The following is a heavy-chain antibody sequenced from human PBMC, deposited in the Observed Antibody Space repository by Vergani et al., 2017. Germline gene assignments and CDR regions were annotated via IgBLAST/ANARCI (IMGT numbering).Heavy chain of an antibody. CDR2: VSWNSGSI. V-gene: IGHV3-9*01. J-gene: IGHJ6*02. CDR3: TTEGV. Sequence: EVQLVESGGGLVQPGRSLRLSCAASGFTFDDYAMHWVRQAPGKGLEWVSGVSWNSGSIGYADSVKGRFTISRDNAKNSLYLQMNSLKTEDTAVYYCTTEGVWGQGTTVTVSS. CDR1: GFTFDDYA.